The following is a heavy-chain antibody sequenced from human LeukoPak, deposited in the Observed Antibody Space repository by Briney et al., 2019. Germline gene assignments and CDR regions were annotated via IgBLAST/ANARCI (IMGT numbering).Heavy chain of an antibody. CDR1: GWSFSGYY. Sequence: PSETLSLTCAVYGWSFSGYYWSWIRQPPGKGLEWIGEINHSGSTNYNPSLKSRVTISVDTSKNQFSLKLSSVTAADTAVYYCARGPSRWLQFAAYFDYWGQGTLVTVSS. D-gene: IGHD5-24*01. CDR3: ARGPSRWLQFAAYFDY. CDR2: INHSGST. J-gene: IGHJ4*02. V-gene: IGHV4-34*01.